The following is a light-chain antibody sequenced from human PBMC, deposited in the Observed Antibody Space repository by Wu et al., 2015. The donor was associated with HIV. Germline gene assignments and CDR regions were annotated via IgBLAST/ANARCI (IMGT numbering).Light chain of an antibody. J-gene: IGKJ1*01. CDR1: QSISSS. V-gene: IGKV1-5*03. Sequence: DVQMTQSPSTLSASVGDRLTITCRASQSISSSLAWYQQKPGKAPKLLIYKASSLESGVPSRFSGSGSGTEFTLTISSLQPDDFATYYCQQYNTYWTFGQGTKVEIK. CDR3: QQYNTYWT. CDR2: KAS.